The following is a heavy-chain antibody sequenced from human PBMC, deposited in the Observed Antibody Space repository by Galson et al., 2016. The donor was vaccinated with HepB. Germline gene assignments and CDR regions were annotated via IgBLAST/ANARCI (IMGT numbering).Heavy chain of an antibody. V-gene: IGHV4-34*01. Sequence: SETLSLTCAVYGGSFSGYYWSWIRQPPGKGLEWIGEINHSGSTNYKPSLKSRVTISVDTSKNRFSLKLSSVTAADTAVYYCATFCSSTSCRRYYYYGMDVCGQGTTFPVTS. CDR3: ATFCSSTSCRRYYYYGMDV. CDR1: GGSFSGYY. D-gene: IGHD2-2*01. J-gene: IGHJ6*02. CDR2: INHSGST.